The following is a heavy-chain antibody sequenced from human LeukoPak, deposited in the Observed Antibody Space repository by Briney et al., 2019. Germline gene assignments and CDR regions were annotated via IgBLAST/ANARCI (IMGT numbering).Heavy chain of an antibody. CDR1: GGSISSYY. V-gene: IGHV4-59*08. Sequence: KPSETLSLTCIVSGGSISSYYWSWIRQPPGKGLEWIGYVYYSGTTKYTPSLKSRVTISVDSSKNQFSLNLHSVTAADTAVYYCASGYDYGVVDYWGQGTLVTVSS. CDR3: ASGYDYGVVDY. J-gene: IGHJ4*02. CDR2: VYYSGTT. D-gene: IGHD5-12*01.